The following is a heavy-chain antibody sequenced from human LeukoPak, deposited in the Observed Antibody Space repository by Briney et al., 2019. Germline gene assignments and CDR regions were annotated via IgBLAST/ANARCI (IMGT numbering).Heavy chain of an antibody. V-gene: IGHV3-48*01. D-gene: IGHD5-24*01. CDR2: ISSSSSTI. CDR3: TRDEGDGYNPFDY. J-gene: IGHJ4*02. Sequence: PGGSLRLSCTASGLTFSSYSMNWVRQAPGKGLEWVSYISSSSSTIYYADSVKGRFTISRDNAKNSLYLQMNSLRAEDTAVYYCTRDEGDGYNPFDYWGQGTLVTVSS. CDR1: GLTFSSYS.